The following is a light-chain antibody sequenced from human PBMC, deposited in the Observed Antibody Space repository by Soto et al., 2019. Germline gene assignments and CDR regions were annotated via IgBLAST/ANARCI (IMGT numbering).Light chain of an antibody. CDR1: QTVRSSF. V-gene: IGKV3-20*01. CDR2: GAS. Sequence: DIQLTQSPGTLSLSPGERVTLSCRASQTVRSSFVAWYQQKPGQAPRLLIYGASTSATGIPDRFSVCGSGAGSTPGNSGLEPVDVVVYYCQDYGRSSWTFGQGTNVEVK. CDR3: QDYGRSSWT. J-gene: IGKJ1*01.